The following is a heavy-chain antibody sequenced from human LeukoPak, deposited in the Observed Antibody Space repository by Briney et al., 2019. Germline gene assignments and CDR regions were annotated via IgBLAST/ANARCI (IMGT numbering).Heavy chain of an antibody. J-gene: IGHJ4*02. V-gene: IGHV3-53*01. CDR2: IYSGGST. D-gene: IGHD3-10*01. CDR1: GFTVSSNY. Sequence: GGSLRLSCAASGFTVSSNYMSWVRQAPGKGLEWVSVIYSGGSTYYADSVKSRFTISRDNSKNTLYLQMNSLRAEDTAVYYCAREVVRGVIDYWGQGTLVTVSS. CDR3: AREVVRGVIDY.